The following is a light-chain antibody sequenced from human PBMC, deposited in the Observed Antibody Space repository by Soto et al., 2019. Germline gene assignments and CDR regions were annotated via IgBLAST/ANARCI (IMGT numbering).Light chain of an antibody. Sequence: QSALVQLPSASGSPGKSVSTSCSGGGRAVGGFKYVSWSQIKPGRAPQLIIYEVNSRPEGAPYRFSGSKSGKTASLTVSGLQAEDEGEYYCYSYEATNNLVFGSGTKVTVL. CDR3: YSYEATNNLV. V-gene: IGLV2-8*01. CDR2: EVN. CDR1: GRAVGGFKY. J-gene: IGLJ1*01.